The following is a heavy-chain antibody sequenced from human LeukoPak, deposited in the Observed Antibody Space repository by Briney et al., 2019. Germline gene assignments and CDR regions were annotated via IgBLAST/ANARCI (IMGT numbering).Heavy chain of an antibody. CDR2: IKQDGSEK. CDR3: ARHLGYCSGGSCEHYFDY. Sequence: GGSLRLSCAASGFTFSSYWMSWVRQAPGKGLEWVAKIKQDGSEKNYVDSVKGRFTISRDNAKNSLYLQMNSLRAEDTAVYYCARHLGYCSGGSCEHYFDYWGQGTLVTVYS. CDR1: GFTFSSYW. V-gene: IGHV3-7*02. D-gene: IGHD2-15*01. J-gene: IGHJ4*02.